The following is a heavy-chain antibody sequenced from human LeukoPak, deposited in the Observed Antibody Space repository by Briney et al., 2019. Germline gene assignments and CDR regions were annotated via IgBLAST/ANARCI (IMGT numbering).Heavy chain of an antibody. CDR2: ISRSSSTI. CDR3: ARAGYSSSWYSD. CDR1: GFTFSSYW. J-gene: IGHJ4*02. D-gene: IGHD6-13*01. Sequence: PGGSLRLSCAASGFTFSSYWMSWVRQAPGKGLEWVSDISRSSSTIYYADSVKGRFTISRDNAKNSLYLQMNSLRAEDTAVYYCARAGYSSSWYSDWGQGTLVTVSS. V-gene: IGHV3-48*01.